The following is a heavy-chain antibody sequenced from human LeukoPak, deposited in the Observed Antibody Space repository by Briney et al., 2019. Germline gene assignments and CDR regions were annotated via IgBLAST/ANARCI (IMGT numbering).Heavy chain of an antibody. V-gene: IGHV3-74*01. CDR3: VSFYETN. CDR1: GNYW. Sequence: GGSLRLSCAASGNYWMHWVRQAPGKGLVWVSHVNSDGSWTSHADSVKGRFTISKDNAKNTVYLQMNNLRAEDTAVYYCVSFYETNWGRGTLVTVSS. J-gene: IGHJ4*02. D-gene: IGHD2-2*01. CDR2: VNSDGSWT.